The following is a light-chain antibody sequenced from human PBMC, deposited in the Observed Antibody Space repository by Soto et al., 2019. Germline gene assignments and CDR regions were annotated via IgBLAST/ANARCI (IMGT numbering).Light chain of an antibody. CDR1: QSVSNNY. Sequence: EIVLTQSPGTLSLSPGERATLSCRASQSVSNNYLAWYQQKPGQAPRLLIYGASSRATGIPDRFSGSGSGTHFTLTISRLEPEDFAVYYCQHYVTSSITFGQGTRLEIK. J-gene: IGKJ5*01. CDR3: QHYVTSSIT. V-gene: IGKV3-20*01. CDR2: GAS.